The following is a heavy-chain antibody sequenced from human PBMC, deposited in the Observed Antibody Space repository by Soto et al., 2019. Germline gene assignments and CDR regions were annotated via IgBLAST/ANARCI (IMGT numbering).Heavy chain of an antibody. CDR3: AKDADYDSSGYCAY. V-gene: IGHV3-30*18. CDR2: ISYDGGYK. D-gene: IGHD3-22*01. Sequence: QVQLVESGGGVVQPGRSLRLSCAASGFTSSRHGMHWVRQAPGKGLEWVAVISYDGGYKYYADSVKGRFTISRDNSKNTVYLQMSSLRAEDTAVYYCAKDADYDSSGYCAYWGQGTPVTVSS. J-gene: IGHJ4*02. CDR1: GFTSSRHG.